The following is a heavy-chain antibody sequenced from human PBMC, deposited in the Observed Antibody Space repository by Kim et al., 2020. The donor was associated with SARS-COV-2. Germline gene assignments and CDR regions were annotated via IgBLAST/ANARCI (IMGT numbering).Heavy chain of an antibody. Sequence: GGSLRLSCAASGFTFSSYAMSWVRQAPGKGLEWVSAISGSGGSTYYADSVKGRFTISRDNSKNTLYLQMNSLRAEDTAVYYCAKGLSPMRLRGGYFDLWGRGTLVTVSS. CDR1: GFTFSSYA. J-gene: IGHJ2*01. V-gene: IGHV3-23*01. CDR2: ISGSGGST. D-gene: IGHD2-21*02. CDR3: AKGLSPMRLRGGYFDL.